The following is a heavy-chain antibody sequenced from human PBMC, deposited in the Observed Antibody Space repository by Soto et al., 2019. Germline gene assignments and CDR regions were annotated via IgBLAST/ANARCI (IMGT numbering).Heavy chain of an antibody. D-gene: IGHD4-4*01. CDR3: VKEGISNYNESFDY. Sequence: VQLVESGGGLAKPGGSLSLSCAASGFIFATHTINWVRQAPGKGLEWVSSITGSGIYTRYADSVKGRVTISRDNAKASLYLQMNRPGAADTAVYYCVKEGISNYNESFDYWGQGTLVSVSS. CDR1: GFIFATHT. CDR2: ITGSGIYT. V-gene: IGHV3-21*02. J-gene: IGHJ4*02.